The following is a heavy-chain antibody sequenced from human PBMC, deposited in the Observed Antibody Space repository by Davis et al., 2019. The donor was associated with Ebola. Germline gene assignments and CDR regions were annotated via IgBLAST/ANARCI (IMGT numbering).Heavy chain of an antibody. CDR3: ARDLPDDGLFDY. V-gene: IGHV1-46*01. CDR2: INPNDGRT. D-gene: IGHD5-12*01. CDR1: GYTFTNYY. J-gene: IGHJ4*01. Sequence: ASVKVSCKASGYTFTNYYMHWVRQAPGQGLEWMGMINPNDGRTIYAQKFQGRVTFTRDTSASTAYMELSSLRSEDMAVYYCARDLPDDGLFDYWGQGTLVTVSS.